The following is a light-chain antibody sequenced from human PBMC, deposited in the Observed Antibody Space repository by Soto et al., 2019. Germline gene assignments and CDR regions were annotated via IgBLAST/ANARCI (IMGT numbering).Light chain of an antibody. Sequence: EVVMTQSPATLSVSPGERATLSCRASEDIASNLAWYQQKGGQAPRLLTYGTSVRATGTPARFSGSGSGTEFTLTISSLESEDFAVYYCQQYNNWPPITFGQGSRLEIE. CDR2: GTS. V-gene: IGKV3-15*01. J-gene: IGKJ5*01. CDR1: EDIASN. CDR3: QQYNNWPPIT.